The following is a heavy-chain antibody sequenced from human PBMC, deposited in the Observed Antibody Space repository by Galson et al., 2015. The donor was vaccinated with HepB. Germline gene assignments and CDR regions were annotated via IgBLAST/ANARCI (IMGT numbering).Heavy chain of an antibody. V-gene: IGHV1-46*01. CDR1: EYTFSNYN. J-gene: IGHJ5*01. Sequence: SVKVSCKASEYTFSNYNIQWVRQAPGQGLEWMGMSIPSGGATKYAQKFQGRVTMTRDTSTNTDFMELNSLTSDDTAVYFCARSRTRVREGCDSWGQGTLVSVSS. CDR3: ARSRTRVREGCDS. D-gene: IGHD3-10*01. CDR2: SIPSGGAT.